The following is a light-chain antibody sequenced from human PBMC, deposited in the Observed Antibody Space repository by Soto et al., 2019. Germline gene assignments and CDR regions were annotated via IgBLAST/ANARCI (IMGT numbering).Light chain of an antibody. Sequence: EIIMTQSPATLSVSPGEGATLSCRTSHSISTNLAWYQHKRGHSPRLLVYGASTRATGVPARFSGSGSGAEFTLSISSLQSEDFAVYYCQQYNSWPTFGGGTKVEIK. CDR2: GAS. CDR1: HSISTN. V-gene: IGKV3-15*01. J-gene: IGKJ4*01. CDR3: QQYNSWPT.